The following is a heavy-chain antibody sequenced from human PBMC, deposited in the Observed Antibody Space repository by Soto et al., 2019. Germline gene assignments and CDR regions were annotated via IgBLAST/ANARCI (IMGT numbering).Heavy chain of an antibody. Sequence: VASVKVSCKASGGTFSSYAISWVRQAPGQGLEWMGGIIPIFGTANYAQKFQGRVTITADESTSTAYMELSSLRSEDTAVYYCARECSAGWVFNYWGQGTPVTVSS. D-gene: IGHD6-19*01. V-gene: IGHV1-69*13. CDR2: IIPIFGTA. CDR3: ARECSAGWVFNY. J-gene: IGHJ4*02. CDR1: GGTFSSYA.